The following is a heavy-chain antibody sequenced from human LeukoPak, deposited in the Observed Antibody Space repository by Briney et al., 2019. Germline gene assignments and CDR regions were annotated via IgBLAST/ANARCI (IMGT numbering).Heavy chain of an antibody. Sequence: PSETLSLTCTVSGGSISSYYWSWIRQPAGKGLEWIGRIYTSGSTNYNPSLKSRVTMSVDTSKNQFSLKLSSVTAADTAVYYCARGPSGGAAAGIPFDYWGQGTLVTVSS. V-gene: IGHV4-4*07. CDR3: ARGPSGGAAAGIPFDY. J-gene: IGHJ4*02. CDR1: GGSISSYY. D-gene: IGHD6-13*01. CDR2: IYTSGST.